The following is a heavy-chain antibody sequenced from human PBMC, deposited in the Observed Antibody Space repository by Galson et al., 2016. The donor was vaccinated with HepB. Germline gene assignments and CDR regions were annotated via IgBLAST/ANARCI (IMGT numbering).Heavy chain of an antibody. J-gene: IGHJ4*02. CDR1: GGTFNSYD. D-gene: IGHD3-10*01. Sequence: SVKVSCKASGGTFNSYDITWVRQAPGQGLEWMGGIIPIFGTTNYAQKFQGRVTITADESTRTAYMDLSSLRTEDKAVYYCASGLRPGSGGRYFDYWGQGTLVTVSS. CDR3: ASGLRPGSGGRYFDY. CDR2: IIPIFGTT. V-gene: IGHV1-69*13.